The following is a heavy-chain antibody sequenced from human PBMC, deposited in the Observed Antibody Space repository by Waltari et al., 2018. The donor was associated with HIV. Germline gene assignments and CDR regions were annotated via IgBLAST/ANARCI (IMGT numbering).Heavy chain of an antibody. CDR3: ASSLPLGAARRRGLDY. CDR1: GGSLSGSY. Sequence: QVQLQQWGAGLLKPSETLSLTCAVYGGSLSGSYWSCIREPPGKGLEWIGEINQDGSTNYNPSLKSRVTISVDTSKNQFSLKLSSVTAADTAVYYCASSLPLGAARRRGLDYWGQGTQVTVSS. V-gene: IGHV4-34*01. CDR2: INQDGST. D-gene: IGHD6-6*01. J-gene: IGHJ4*02.